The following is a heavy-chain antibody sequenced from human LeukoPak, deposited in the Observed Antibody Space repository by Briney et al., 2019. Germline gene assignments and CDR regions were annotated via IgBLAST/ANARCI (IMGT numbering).Heavy chain of an antibody. D-gene: IGHD2-2*01. J-gene: IGHJ4*02. V-gene: IGHV4-59*01. CDR1: GGSISSYY. CDR3: ASRLPARYSYFDY. CDR2: IYYSGST. Sequence: SETLSLTCTVSGGSISSYYWSWIRQPPGKGLEWIGYIYYSGSTNYNPSLKSRVTISVDTSKNQFSLKLSSVTAADTAVYYWASRLPARYSYFDYWGQGTLVTVSS.